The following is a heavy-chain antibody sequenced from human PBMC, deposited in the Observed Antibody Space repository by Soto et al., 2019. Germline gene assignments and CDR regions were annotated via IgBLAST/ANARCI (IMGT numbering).Heavy chain of an antibody. CDR1: GFIFGTYT. Sequence: GGSLRLSCAASGFIFGTYTMNWVRQAPGKGLEWVSSISNSGTYVTYADTVKGRFTISRDNDKNSLFLQMNSLRADDTAVYYCATARAQSLEGSRADYWGQGTLVTVSS. J-gene: IGHJ4*02. CDR3: ATARAQSLEGSRADY. CDR2: ISNSGTYV. V-gene: IGHV3-21*06. D-gene: IGHD6-19*01.